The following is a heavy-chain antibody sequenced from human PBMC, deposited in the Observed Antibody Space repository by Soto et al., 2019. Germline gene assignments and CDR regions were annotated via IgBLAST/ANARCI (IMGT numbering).Heavy chain of an antibody. Sequence: EVQLVESGGGLVQPGGSLRLSCVASGFTFDYYWMHWVRQAPGEGLMWVSRLQTDGSHPAYADSVKGRFTISRDNAKNTPYRQMSTLGAEDMAVYYCARGGDPDSWGQGTLVTVSS. V-gene: IGHV3-74*01. CDR3: ARGGDPDS. CDR1: GFTFDYYW. D-gene: IGHD2-21*02. CDR2: LQTDGSHP. J-gene: IGHJ4*02.